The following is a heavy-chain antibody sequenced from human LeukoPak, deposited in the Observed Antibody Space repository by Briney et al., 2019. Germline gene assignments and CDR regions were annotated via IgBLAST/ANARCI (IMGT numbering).Heavy chain of an antibody. D-gene: IGHD4-23*01. CDR2: IRYDGSNK. J-gene: IGHJ4*02. CDR1: GFTFSSYG. CDR3: ARATYDYGGYDY. Sequence: PGGSLRLSCAASGFTFSSYGMHWVRQAPGKGLEWVAFIRYDGSNKYYADSVKGRFTISRDNAKNSLYLQMNSLRAEDTAVYYCARATYDYGGYDYWGQGTLVTVSS. V-gene: IGHV3-30*02.